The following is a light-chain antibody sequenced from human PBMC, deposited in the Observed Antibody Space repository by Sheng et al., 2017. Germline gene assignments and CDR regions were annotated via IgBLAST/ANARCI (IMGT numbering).Light chain of an antibody. V-gene: IGLV1-51*01. Sequence: QSVLTQPPSVSAAPGQKVTISCSGSSSNIGRNYVSWYQHLPGTAPKLLIYENYDRPSGISNRFSGSKSGTSATLGITGLQTGDEADYYCGTWDSSLNADVFGTGTKVTVL. CDR2: ENY. CDR1: SSNIGRNY. J-gene: IGLJ1*01. CDR3: GTWDSSLNADV.